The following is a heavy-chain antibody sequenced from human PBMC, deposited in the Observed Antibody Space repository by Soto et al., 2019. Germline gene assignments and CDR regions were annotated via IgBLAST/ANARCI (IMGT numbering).Heavy chain of an antibody. CDR1: GFSFSGHY. V-gene: IGHV3-72*01. D-gene: IGHD5-12*01. J-gene: IGHJ4*02. Sequence: LRLSCAASGFSFSGHYMDWVRQAPGKGLEWVGRIRTKGARYTTEYAASVKGRFTISRDDSKNSLYLQMNSLKPEDTALYYCARSKDGSDDYWGQGTLVTVSS. CDR2: IRTKGARYTT. CDR3: ARSKDGSDDY.